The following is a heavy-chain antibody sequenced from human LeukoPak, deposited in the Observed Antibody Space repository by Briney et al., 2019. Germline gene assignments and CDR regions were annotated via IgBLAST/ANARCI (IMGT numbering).Heavy chain of an antibody. CDR2: INPNSGGT. CDR3: ARKPMVRGVIHAFDI. CDR1: GYTFTGYY. Sequence: ASVKVSCKASGYTFTGYYMHWVRQAPGQGLEWMGWINPNSGGTNYAQKFQGRVTMARDTSISTAYMELSRLRSDDTAVYYCARKPMVRGVIHAFDIWGQGTMVTVSS. D-gene: IGHD3-10*01. J-gene: IGHJ3*02. V-gene: IGHV1-2*02.